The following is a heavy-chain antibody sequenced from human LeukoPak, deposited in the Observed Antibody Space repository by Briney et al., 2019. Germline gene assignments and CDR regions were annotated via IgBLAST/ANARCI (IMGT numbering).Heavy chain of an antibody. CDR2: TYPGDSDT. CDR1: GYSFTNYW. Sequence: GESLKISCKASGYSFTNYWIGWVRQMPGKGLEWMGITYPGDSDTRYSPSFQGQVTISADKSISTAYLQWSSLKASDTAIYYCARQNIGGTSASDYWGQGTLVTAPS. D-gene: IGHD3-3*01. J-gene: IGHJ4*02. V-gene: IGHV5-51*01. CDR3: ARQNIGGTSASDY.